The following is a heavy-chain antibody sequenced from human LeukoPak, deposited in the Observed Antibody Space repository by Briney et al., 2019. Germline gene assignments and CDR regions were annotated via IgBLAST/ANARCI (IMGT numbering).Heavy chain of an antibody. V-gene: IGHV3-21*01. J-gene: IGHJ3*02. CDR1: GFTFSSYS. CDR3: ARGGLSMQRRDLFDI. CDR2: ISASPYI. D-gene: IGHD2/OR15-2a*01. Sequence: GGSLRLSCAASGFTFSSYSMNWARQAPGKGLEWASSISASPYIYYADSVKDRFTVSRDDSKNSLYLQMNSLRSEDTAVYYCARGGLSMQRRDLFDIWGQGTLVTVSS.